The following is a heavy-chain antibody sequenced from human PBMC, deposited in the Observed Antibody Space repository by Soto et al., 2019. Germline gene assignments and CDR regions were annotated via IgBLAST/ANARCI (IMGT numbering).Heavy chain of an antibody. V-gene: IGHV3-30-3*01. CDR1: GFTFSSYA. CDR3: ARTFGYSYGWDAFDI. CDR2: ISYDGSNK. Sequence: GGSLRLSCAASGFTFSSYAMHWVRQAPGKGLEWVAVISYDGSNKYYADSVKGRFTISRDNSKNTLYLQMNGLRAEDTAVYYCARTFGYSYGWDAFDIWGQGTMVTVSS. J-gene: IGHJ3*02. D-gene: IGHD5-18*01.